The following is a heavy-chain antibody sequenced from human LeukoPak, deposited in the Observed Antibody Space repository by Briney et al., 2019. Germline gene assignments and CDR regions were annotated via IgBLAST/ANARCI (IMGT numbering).Heavy chain of an antibody. Sequence: GGSLRLSCTASGFTFSNYAMHWVRQAPGKGLEWVAVISYDGNNKHYADSVKGRFTISRDNSKNTLSVQMNSLRDEDTAIYYCASGSTYRELLGMVDYWGQGTLVTVSS. CDR1: GFTFSNYA. J-gene: IGHJ4*02. CDR3: ASGSTYRELLGMVDY. V-gene: IGHV3-30*03. CDR2: ISYDGNNK. D-gene: IGHD7-27*01.